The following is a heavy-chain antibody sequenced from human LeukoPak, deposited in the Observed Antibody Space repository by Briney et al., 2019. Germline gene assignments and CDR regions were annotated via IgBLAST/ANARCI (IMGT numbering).Heavy chain of an antibody. CDR2: INPGGGGT. V-gene: IGHV1-46*01. CDR1: GYTFTGYY. J-gene: IGHJ3*02. CDR3: ARIRDGYNDAYDI. D-gene: IGHD5-24*01. Sequence: ASVKVSCKASGYTFTGYYMHWVRQAPGQGLEWMGMINPGGGGTNYAQKFQGRVTLTRDTSTSTVYMELSSLRSEDTAIYYCARIRDGYNDAYDIWGQGTVVTVPS.